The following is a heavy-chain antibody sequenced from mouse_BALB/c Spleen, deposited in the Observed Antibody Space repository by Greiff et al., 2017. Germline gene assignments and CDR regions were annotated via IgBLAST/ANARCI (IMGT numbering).Heavy chain of an antibody. Sequence: EVQGVESGGGLVKPGGSLKLSCAASGFAFSSYDMSWVRQTPEKRLEWVAYISSGGGSTYYPDTVKGRFTISRDNAKNTLYLQMSSLKSEDTAMYYCARHGSYYFDYWGQGTTLTVSS. CDR1: GFAFSSYD. J-gene: IGHJ2*01. CDR2: ISSGGGST. V-gene: IGHV5-12-1*01. CDR3: ARHGSYYFDY. D-gene: IGHD3-1*01.